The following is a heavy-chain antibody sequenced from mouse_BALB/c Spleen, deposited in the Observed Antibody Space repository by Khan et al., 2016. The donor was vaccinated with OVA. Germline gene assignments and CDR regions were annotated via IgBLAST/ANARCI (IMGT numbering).Heavy chain of an antibody. D-gene: IGHD3-3*01. CDR3: ARGAVATYGMDY. CDR1: GYTFSSYW. Sequence: QVQLQQSGAELMKPGASVKISCKATGYTFSSYWIEWVKQRPGHGLEWIGEILPGSGNSNNNEKFKGKATFTADTSSNIAYMQLNSLTSEDSAVXYCARGAVATYGMDYWGQGTSVTVSA. J-gene: IGHJ4*01. V-gene: IGHV1-9*01. CDR2: ILPGSGNS.